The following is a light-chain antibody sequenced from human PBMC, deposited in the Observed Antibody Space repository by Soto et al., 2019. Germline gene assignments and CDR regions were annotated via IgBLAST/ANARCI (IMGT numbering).Light chain of an antibody. CDR2: DAS. J-gene: IGKJ1*01. V-gene: IGKV1-5*01. CDR3: QQYNSYSPWT. CDR1: QSISSW. Sequence: DIQITPSASALSASVGDRLTIYCRATQSISSWFAWYQQKPGKAPKLLIYDASSLESGVPSRFSGSGSGTEFTLTISSLQPDDFATYYCQQYNSYSPWTFGQGTKVDIK.